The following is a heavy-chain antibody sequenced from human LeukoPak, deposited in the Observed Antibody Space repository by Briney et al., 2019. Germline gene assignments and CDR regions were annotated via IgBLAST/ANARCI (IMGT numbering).Heavy chain of an antibody. CDR1: GFRFNNYA. V-gene: IGHV3-30*02. D-gene: IGHD3/OR15-3a*01. J-gene: IGHJ4*02. CDR3: AKDRDWTFDY. Sequence: QPGGSLRLSCAASGFRFNNYAMHWVRQAPGKGLEWVAFIRYDGSNKYYSDSVKGRFTISRDNSKNTLYVQMNSLRTEDTAVYYCAKDRDWTFDYWGQGTLVTVSS. CDR2: IRYDGSNK.